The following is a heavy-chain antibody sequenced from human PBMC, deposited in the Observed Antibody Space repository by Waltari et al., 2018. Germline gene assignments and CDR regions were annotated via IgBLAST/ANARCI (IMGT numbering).Heavy chain of an antibody. Sequence: EVQLVESGGGLVQPGGSLRLACAASGFTVGSTFMRWVRQAPGKGLEWVSVIYIGGSGYYADSVKGRFTISRDNSKNTVYLQMNSLRAEDTAVYYCARDTSGTKGAFDYWGQGTLVTVSS. J-gene: IGHJ4*02. CDR3: ARDTSGTKGAFDY. CDR2: IYIGGSG. CDR1: GFTVGSTF. D-gene: IGHD3-10*01. V-gene: IGHV3-66*01.